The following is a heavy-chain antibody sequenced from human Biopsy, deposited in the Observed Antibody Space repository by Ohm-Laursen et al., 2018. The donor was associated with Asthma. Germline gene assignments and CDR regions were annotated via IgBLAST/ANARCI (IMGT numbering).Heavy chain of an antibody. J-gene: IGHJ6*02. CDR3: ARGPNYHGSGRAPIGMDV. CDR2: IYYTGSD. D-gene: IGHD3-10*01. V-gene: IGHV4-61*01. Sequence: SETLSLTCAVSGGSVSTGSYYWSWIRQPPGKGLEWLGYIYYTGSDNYNPSIKSRVTISVDTSKNQFSLRLNSVTAADTAVYYCARGPNYHGSGRAPIGMDVWGQGTTVTVSS. CDR1: GGSVSTGSYY.